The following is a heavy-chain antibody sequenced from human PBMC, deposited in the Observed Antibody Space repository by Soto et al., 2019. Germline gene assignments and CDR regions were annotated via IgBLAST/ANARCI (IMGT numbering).Heavy chain of an antibody. J-gene: IGHJ4*02. CDR2: INPSGGST. D-gene: IGHD2-15*01. CDR1: GYTFTSYY. V-gene: IGHV1-46*01. CDR3: ARDLSVYGGKGYFDY. Sequence: ASVKVSCKASGYTFTSYYMHWVRRAPGQGLEWMGIINPSGGSTSYAQKFQGRVTMTRDTSTSTVYMELSSLRSEDTAVYYCARDLSVYGGKGYFDYWGQGTLVTVSS.